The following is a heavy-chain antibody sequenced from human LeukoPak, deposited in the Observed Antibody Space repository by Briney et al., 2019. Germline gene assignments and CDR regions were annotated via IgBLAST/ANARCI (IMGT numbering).Heavy chain of an antibody. CDR1: GGSFSGYY. D-gene: IGHD4-17*01. CDR2: INHSGST. V-gene: IGHV4-34*01. J-gene: IGHJ4*02. Sequence: PSETLSLTCAVYGGSFSGYYWSWIRQPPGKGLEWIGEINHSGSTNYNPSLKSRVTISVDTSKNQFSLKLSSVTAADTAVYYCARGGGPMTTVTGSYYFDYWGQGTLVTVSS. CDR3: ARGGGPMTTVTGSYYFDY.